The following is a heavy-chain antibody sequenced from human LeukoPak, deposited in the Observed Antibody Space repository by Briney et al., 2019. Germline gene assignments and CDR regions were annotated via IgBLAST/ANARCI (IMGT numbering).Heavy chain of an antibody. CDR1: GYTFTGYY. J-gene: IGHJ4*02. CDR2: VDPEDSET. Sequence: ASVKVSCKASGYTFTGYYMHWVQQAPGKGLEWMGLVDPEDSETIYAEKFQGRVTITADTSTDTAYMELSSLRSEDTAVYYCATDHGSGWYSGFDYWGQGTLVTVSS. D-gene: IGHD6-19*01. CDR3: ATDHGSGWYSGFDY. V-gene: IGHV1-69-2*01.